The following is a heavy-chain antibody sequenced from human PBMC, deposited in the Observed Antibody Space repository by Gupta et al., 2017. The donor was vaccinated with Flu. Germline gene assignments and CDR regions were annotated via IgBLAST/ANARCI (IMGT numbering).Heavy chain of an antibody. CDR3: DTECSKVIHWGGLDGFEP. Sequence: EVQLVESGGGLVKPGGSLILSCQASGFTFSNAWMSWVRQAPGKGLEWGGRIKSKNDGGKTVDSAPVKGRFTISRDESKKTLDLHMNRLTHEDTAVYYCDTECSKVIHWGGLDGFEPWGKGPLVTVSS. CDR1: GFTFSNAW. V-gene: IGHV3-15*01. J-gene: IGHJ5*02. CDR2: IKSKNDGGKT. D-gene: IGHD7-27*01.